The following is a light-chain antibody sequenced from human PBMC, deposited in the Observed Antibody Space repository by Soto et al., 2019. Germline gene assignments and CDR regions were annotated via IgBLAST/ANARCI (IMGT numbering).Light chain of an antibody. J-gene: IGLJ3*02. CDR3: AAWDDDLSGLV. CDR1: TSNIGSNI. CDR2: NNN. V-gene: IGLV1-44*01. Sequence: QSVLTHPPSASGTPGQRITISCSGRTSNIGSNIVSWYHHLPGAAPKLLIYNNNQRPSGVPDRFFASKSGTSASLAISGLQPEDDSQYYCAAWDDDLSGLVFGGGTKVTVL.